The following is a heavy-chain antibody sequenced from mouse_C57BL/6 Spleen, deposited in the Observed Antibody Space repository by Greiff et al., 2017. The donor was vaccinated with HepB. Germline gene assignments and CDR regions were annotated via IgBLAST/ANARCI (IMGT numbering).Heavy chain of an antibody. CDR1: GYTFTSYW. D-gene: IGHD3-2*02. Sequence: QVHVKQPGAELVRPGSSVKLSCKASGYTFTSYWMDWVKQRPGQGLEWIGNIYPSDSETHYNQKFKDKATLTVDKSSSTAYMQLSSLTSEDSAVYYCARYDSSGYLFAYWGQGTLVTVSA. V-gene: IGHV1-61*01. CDR3: ARYDSSGYLFAY. CDR2: IYPSDSET. J-gene: IGHJ3*01.